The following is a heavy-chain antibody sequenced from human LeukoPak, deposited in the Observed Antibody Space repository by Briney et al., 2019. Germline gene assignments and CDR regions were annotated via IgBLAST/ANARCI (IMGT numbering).Heavy chain of an antibody. CDR1: GGSISSYY. CDR3: AGSYYKDNFDY. D-gene: IGHD3-10*01. V-gene: IGHV4-4*07. CDR2: IYTSGST. Sequence: SETLSLTCTVPGGSISSYYWSWIRQPAGKGLEWIGRIYTSGSTNYNHSLKSRVTMSVDTSKNQFSLKLSSVTAADTAVYYCAGSYYKDNFDYCGQGALVTVSS. J-gene: IGHJ4*02.